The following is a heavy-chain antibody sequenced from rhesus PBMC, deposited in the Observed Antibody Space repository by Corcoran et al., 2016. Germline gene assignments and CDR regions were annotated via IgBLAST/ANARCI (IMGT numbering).Heavy chain of an antibody. J-gene: IGHJ4*01. Sequence: QVQLQESGPGLVKPSETLSLTCAVSGGSISSSNWWSWIRQPPGKGLEWIGGIFSNSESTNYNPSLKSRVTISKDTSKNQFSLKLSSVTAADTAVYYCARRHSGSWNSLHFDYWGQGVLVTVSS. CDR2: IFSNSEST. CDR3: ARRHSGSWNSLHFDY. V-gene: IGHV4S12*01. D-gene: IGHD6-25*01. CDR1: GGSISSSNW.